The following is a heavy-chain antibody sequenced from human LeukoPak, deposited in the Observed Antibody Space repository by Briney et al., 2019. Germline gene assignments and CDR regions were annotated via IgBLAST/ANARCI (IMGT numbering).Heavy chain of an antibody. V-gene: IGHV1-2*02. D-gene: IGHD5-18*01. CDR2: INPNSGGT. CDR3: ARGNVGYSYSYHYYYYMDV. CDR1: GYTFTGYY. J-gene: IGHJ6*03. Sequence: ASVNVSCKASGYTFTGYYMHWVRQAPGQGLEWMGWINPNSGGTNYAQKFQGRVTMTRDTSISTAYMELSRLRSDDTAVYYCARGNVGYSYSYHYYYYMDVWGKGTTVTVSS.